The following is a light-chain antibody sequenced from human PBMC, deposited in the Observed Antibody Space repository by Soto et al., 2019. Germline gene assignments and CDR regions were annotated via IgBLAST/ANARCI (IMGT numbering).Light chain of an antibody. Sequence: QSFLTQPPSASGSPGQSVTISCTGTSSDVGGYNSVSWYQHHPGKAPKLMIYEVSKRPSGVPDRFSGSKSGNTASLTVSGLQAEDEADYYCSSYAGSNNLGFGGGTKLTVL. CDR2: EVS. CDR3: SSYAGSNNLG. J-gene: IGLJ2*01. V-gene: IGLV2-8*01. CDR1: SSDVGGYNS.